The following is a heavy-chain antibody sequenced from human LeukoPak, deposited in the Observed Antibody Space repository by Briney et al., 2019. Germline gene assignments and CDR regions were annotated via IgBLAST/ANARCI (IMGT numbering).Heavy chain of an antibody. D-gene: IGHD3-9*01. J-gene: IGHJ4*02. CDR1: GYTFTSYY. Sequence: ASVKVSCKASGYTFTSYYMHWVRQAPGQGLEWMGWINPNSGGTNYAQKFQGRVTMTRDTSISTAYMELSRLRSDDTAVYYCARDLLGLTDILTGQPPGYWGQGTLVTVSS. CDR3: ARDLLGLTDILTGQPPGY. CDR2: INPNSGGT. V-gene: IGHV1-2*02.